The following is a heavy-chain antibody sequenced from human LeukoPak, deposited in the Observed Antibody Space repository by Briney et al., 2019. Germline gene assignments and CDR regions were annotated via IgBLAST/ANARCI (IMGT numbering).Heavy chain of an antibody. CDR3: AKVNPKDILTGPHDAFDI. Sequence: GGSLRLSCAASGFTFSSYAMSWVRQAPGKGLEWVSAISGSGGSTYYADSVKGRFTISRDNSKNTLYLQMNSLRAEDTAVYYCAKVNPKDILTGPHDAFDIWSQGTMVTVSS. D-gene: IGHD3-9*01. V-gene: IGHV3-23*01. CDR2: ISGSGGST. CDR1: GFTFSSYA. J-gene: IGHJ3*02.